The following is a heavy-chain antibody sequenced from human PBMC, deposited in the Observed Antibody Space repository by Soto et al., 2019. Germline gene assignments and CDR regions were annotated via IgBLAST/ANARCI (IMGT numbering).Heavy chain of an antibody. CDR3: ASDSSGSCDY. CDR1: GFTFSNYW. V-gene: IGHV3-74*01. Sequence: EVQLVESGGGLVQPGGSLRLSCAASGFTFSNYWMHWVRQAPGEGLVWVSRVNGDGSSTSYADSVKGRFTVPRDSAKSTLYLQMNSLRAEDTAVYYCASDSSGSCDYWGQGTLVTVPS. CDR2: VNGDGSST. J-gene: IGHJ4*02.